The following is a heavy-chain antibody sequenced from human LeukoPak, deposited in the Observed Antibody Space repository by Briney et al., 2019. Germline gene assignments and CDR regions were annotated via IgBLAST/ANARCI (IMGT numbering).Heavy chain of an antibody. CDR2: ISSSGSTI. V-gene: IGHV3-11*01. Sequence: GGSLRLSCAASGFTFSDYYMSWIRQAPGKGLEWVSYISSSGSTIYYADSVKGRFTISRDNAKNSLYLQMNSLRAEDTAVYYCAREINVGSGWYWFDPWGQGTLVTVSS. J-gene: IGHJ5*02. D-gene: IGHD6-19*01. CDR3: AREINVGSGWYWFDP. CDR1: GFTFSDYY.